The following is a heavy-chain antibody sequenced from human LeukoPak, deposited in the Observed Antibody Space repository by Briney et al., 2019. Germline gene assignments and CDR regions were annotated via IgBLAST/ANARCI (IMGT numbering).Heavy chain of an antibody. CDR2: INPNSGGT. CDR3: AMLQLSGDAFDI. D-gene: IGHD5-18*01. J-gene: IGHJ3*02. Sequence: GASVKVSCKASGYTFTSCYMHWVRQAPGQGLEWMGWINPNSGGTNYAQKFQGRVTMTRDTSISTAYMELSRLRSDDTAVYYCAMLQLSGDAFDIWGQGTMVTVSS. V-gene: IGHV1-2*02. CDR1: GYTFTSCY.